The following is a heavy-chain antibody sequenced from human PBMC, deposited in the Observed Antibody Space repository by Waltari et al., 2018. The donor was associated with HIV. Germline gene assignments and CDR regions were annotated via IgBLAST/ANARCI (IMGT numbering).Heavy chain of an antibody. D-gene: IGHD5-12*01. CDR2: ISGSGTDR. CDR3: TGGFTHVSDY. J-gene: IGHJ4*02. CDR1: GLTFSNSA. Sequence: EVQLLESGGGLVQPGGSLRLSCAASGLTFSNSAMNWVRQARGKGVEWVSGISGSGTDRYYAGSVKGRFTISRDNSKNNLFLQMNSLRAEDTAVYYCTGGFTHVSDYWGQGTLVTVSS. V-gene: IGHV3-23*01.